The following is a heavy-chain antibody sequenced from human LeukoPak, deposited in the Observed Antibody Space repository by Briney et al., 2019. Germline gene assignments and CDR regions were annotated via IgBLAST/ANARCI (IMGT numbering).Heavy chain of an antibody. J-gene: IGHJ4*02. D-gene: IGHD6-19*01. CDR3: AGHLSSGWYDY. Sequence: SETLSLTCTVSGGSISSSSYCWGWIRQPPGKGLEWIGSIYYSGSTYYNPSLKSRVTISVDTSKNQFSLKLSSVTAADTAVYYCAGHLSSGWYDYWGQGTLVTVSS. V-gene: IGHV4-39*01. CDR1: GGSISSSSYC. CDR2: IYYSGST.